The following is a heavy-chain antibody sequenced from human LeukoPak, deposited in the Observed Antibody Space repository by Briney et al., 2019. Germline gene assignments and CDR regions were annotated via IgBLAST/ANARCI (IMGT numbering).Heavy chain of an antibody. Sequence: GGSLRLSCAASGFTFSDYSMNWVRQAPGKGLEWISYIGIDSGNTIYADSVKGRFTISRDNSKNTLYLQMNSLRAEDTAVYYCAREISRTGAFDIWGQGTMVTVSS. J-gene: IGHJ3*02. CDR3: AREISRTGAFDI. CDR2: IGIDSGNT. CDR1: GFTFSDYS. D-gene: IGHD3-3*02. V-gene: IGHV3-48*01.